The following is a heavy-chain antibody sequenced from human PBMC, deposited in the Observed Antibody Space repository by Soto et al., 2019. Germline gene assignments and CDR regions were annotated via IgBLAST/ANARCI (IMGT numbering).Heavy chain of an antibody. CDR3: ARGGLQYCSGGSCYNWFGP. V-gene: IGHV1-46*01. Sequence: GASVKVSCKASGYTLPSSYMHWVRQPPGQGLDWMGIINPSGGSTSYVQKFQGRVTMTRDTSTSTVYMELSSLRSEGTAVHYCARGGLQYCSGGSCYNWFGPWGQGTLVTVSS. J-gene: IGHJ5*02. D-gene: IGHD2-15*01. CDR2: INPSGGST. CDR1: GYTLPSSY.